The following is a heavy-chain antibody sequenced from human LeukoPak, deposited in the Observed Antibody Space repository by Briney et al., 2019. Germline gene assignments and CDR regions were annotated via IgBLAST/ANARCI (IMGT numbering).Heavy chain of an antibody. CDR2: IYSGGST. CDR3: ARADYDYVWGSYGFDY. Sequence: GGSLRLSRAASGFTVSSNYMSWVRQAPGEGLEWASVIYSGGSTYYADPVKGRFTISRDNSKNTLYLQMNSLRAEDTAVYYCARADYDYVWGSYGFDYWGQGTLITVSS. D-gene: IGHD3-16*01. J-gene: IGHJ4*02. CDR1: GFTVSSNY. V-gene: IGHV3-53*01.